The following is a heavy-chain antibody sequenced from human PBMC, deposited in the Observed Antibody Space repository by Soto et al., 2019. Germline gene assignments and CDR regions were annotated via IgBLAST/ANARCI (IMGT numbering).Heavy chain of an antibody. CDR1: GGTFSRHA. J-gene: IGHJ4*02. CDR2: IIPIFGTA. CDR3: ARGWGYDSNDYYYAY. D-gene: IGHD3-22*01. Sequence: QVQLVQSGAEVRKPGSSVKVSCKASGGTFSRHAISWVRQAPGQGLEWMGGIIPIFGTANHAQKFQGRVTIMADESMSTVYMELSSLRSEDTAMDYCARGWGYDSNDYYYAYWGQGTLVIVSS. V-gene: IGHV1-69*01.